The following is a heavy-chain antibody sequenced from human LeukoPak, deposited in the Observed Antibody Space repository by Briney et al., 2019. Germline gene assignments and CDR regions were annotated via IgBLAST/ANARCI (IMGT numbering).Heavy chain of an antibody. J-gene: IGHJ1*01. CDR2: IYYDGNT. D-gene: IGHD2-2*01. V-gene: IGHV4-59*01. Sequence: TSETLSLTCTVSGGSITRYYWTWIRQPPGKGLEWIGHIYYDGNTNYNPSLKSRVTISVDTSKNQFTLKLNSVTAADTAVYFCARDLGETVPAVMAWAHWGEDTLVTVSS. CDR1: GGSITRYY. CDR3: ARDLGETVPAVMAWAH.